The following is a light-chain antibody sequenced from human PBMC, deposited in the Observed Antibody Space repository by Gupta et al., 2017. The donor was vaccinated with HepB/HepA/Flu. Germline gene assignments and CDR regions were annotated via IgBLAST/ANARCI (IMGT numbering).Light chain of an antibody. CDR3: QQDYSTPKA. V-gene: IGKV4-1*01. CDR2: WAS. J-gene: IGKJ4*01. Sequence: DIVMTQSPDSLAVSLGERAAINCKSSQSVLYSSNNKNYLAWYQHKPGQPPKLLIYWASTRESGVPDRFSGSGSGTDFTLTISSLQAEDVAVYYCQQDYSTPKAFGGGTKVEIK. CDR1: QSVLYSSNNKNY.